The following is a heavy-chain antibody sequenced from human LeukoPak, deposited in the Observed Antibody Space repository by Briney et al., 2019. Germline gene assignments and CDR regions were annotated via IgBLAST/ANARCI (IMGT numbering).Heavy chain of an antibody. CDR2: IGYSGTNT. CDR3: ARDLTGKYYIAY. V-gene: IGHV3-30*02. D-gene: IGHD2-8*02. CDR1: GFSFSSFG. Sequence: GGSLRLSCAASGFSFSSFGMHWVRQAPGEGLQWVAYIGYSGTNTHYADSVKGRFTISRDNSKNTVHLQMNSLRAADTALYSCARDLTGKYYIAYWGQGTLVTVSS. J-gene: IGHJ4*02.